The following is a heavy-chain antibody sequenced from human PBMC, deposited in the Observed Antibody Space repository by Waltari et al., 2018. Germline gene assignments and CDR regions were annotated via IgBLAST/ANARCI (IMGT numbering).Heavy chain of an antibody. CDR2: IKSKTDGGTT. D-gene: IGHD2-15*01. V-gene: IGHV3-15*01. Sequence: EVQLVESGGGLVKPGGSLRLSCAASGFTFSNAWMSWVRQAPGKGLEWVGRIKSKTDGGTTAYAASEKSSITISRDDSINTLYLQTNSLTPDHTAVYCCTTEPALVVVAAAVFWGQGTLVTVS. CDR3: TTEPALVVVAAAVF. CDR1: GFTFSNAW. J-gene: IGHJ4*02.